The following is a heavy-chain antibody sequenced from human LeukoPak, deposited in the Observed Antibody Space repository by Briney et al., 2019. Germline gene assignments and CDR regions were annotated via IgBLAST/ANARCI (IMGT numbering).Heavy chain of an antibody. J-gene: IGHJ3*02. CDR2: ISGSGGST. V-gene: IGHV3-23*01. CDR1: GFTFSSYA. CDR3: AKDRVAVATPLSAFDI. D-gene: IGHD6-19*01. Sequence: GGSLRLSCAASGFTFSSYAMSWVRQAPGKGLEWVSAISGSGGSTYYADSVKGRFTISRDNSKNTLYLQMNSLRAEDMALYYCAKDRVAVATPLSAFDIWGQGTMVTVSS.